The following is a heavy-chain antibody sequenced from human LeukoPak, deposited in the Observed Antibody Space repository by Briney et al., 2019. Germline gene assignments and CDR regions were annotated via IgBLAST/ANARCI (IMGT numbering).Heavy chain of an antibody. CDR3: ARAGTSGSYYYYGMDV. D-gene: IGHD1-26*01. Sequence: SETLSLTCTVSGGSISSYYWSWIRQPPGKGLEWIGYIYYSGSTNYNPSLKSRVTISVDTSKNQFSLKLSSVTAADTAVYYCARAGTSGSYYYYGMDVWGQGTTVTVSS. J-gene: IGHJ6*02. CDR1: GGSISSYY. V-gene: IGHV4-59*01. CDR2: IYYSGST.